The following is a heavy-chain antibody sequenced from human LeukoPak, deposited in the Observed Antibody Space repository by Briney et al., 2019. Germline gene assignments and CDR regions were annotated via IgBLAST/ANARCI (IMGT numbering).Heavy chain of an antibody. Sequence: SETLSLTCAVYGVSFSGYYWSWIRQHPGKGLEWIGYIYYSGSTYYNPSLKSRVTISVDTSKNQFSLKLSSVTAADTAVYYCARATSFGSGWYYFDYWGQGTLVTVSS. J-gene: IGHJ4*02. CDR2: IYYSGST. CDR3: ARATSFGSGWYYFDY. V-gene: IGHV4-31*11. CDR1: GVSFSGYY. D-gene: IGHD6-19*01.